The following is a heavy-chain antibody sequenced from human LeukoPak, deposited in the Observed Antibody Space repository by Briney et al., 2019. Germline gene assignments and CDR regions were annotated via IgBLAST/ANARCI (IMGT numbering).Heavy chain of an antibody. D-gene: IGHD2-2*01. CDR1: GYTFTGYY. V-gene: IGHV1-2*06. J-gene: IGHJ4*02. CDR3: AREGHWHTNTFDY. CDR2: INPNSGGT. Sequence: GASVKVSCKASGYTFTGYYMHWVRQAPGQGLEWMGRINPNSGGTNYAQKFQGRVTMTRDTSISTAYMELSRLRSDDTAVYYCAREGHWHTNTFDYWGQGTLVTVSS.